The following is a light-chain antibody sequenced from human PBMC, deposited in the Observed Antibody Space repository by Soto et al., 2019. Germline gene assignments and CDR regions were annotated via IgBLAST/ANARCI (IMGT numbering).Light chain of an antibody. CDR1: SSNIGSNT. J-gene: IGLJ1*01. Sequence: QSVLTQPPSASGTHGQRVTISCSGRSSNIGSNTLNWYQQLPGTAPKLLLYSNNQRPSGVPDRYSGSKSGPSASLAISGHHSEDEADYYCAGWDESLGYVFGTGTKLTVL. CDR3: AGWDESLGYV. CDR2: SNN. V-gene: IGLV1-44*01.